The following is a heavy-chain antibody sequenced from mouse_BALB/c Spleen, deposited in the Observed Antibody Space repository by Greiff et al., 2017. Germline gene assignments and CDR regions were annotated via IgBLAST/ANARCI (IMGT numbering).Heavy chain of an antibody. D-gene: IGHD2-14*01. V-gene: IGHV1-62-2*01. J-gene: IGHJ3*01. Sequence: QVQLKESGAELVKPGASVKLSCKASGYTFTEYIIHWVKQRSGQGLEWIGWFYPGSGSIKYNEKFKDKATLTADKSSSTVYMELSRLTSEDSAVYFCARHEDTGVYRYDGACFAYWGQGTLVTVSA. CDR1: GYTFTEYI. CDR2: FYPGSGSI. CDR3: ARHEDTGVYRYDGACFAY.